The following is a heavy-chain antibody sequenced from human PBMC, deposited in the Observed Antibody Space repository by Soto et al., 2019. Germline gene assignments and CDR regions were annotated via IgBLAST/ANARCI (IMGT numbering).Heavy chain of an antibody. CDR1: GGSVSSGSYY. J-gene: IGHJ4*02. V-gene: IGHV4-61*01. D-gene: IGHD6-19*01. Sequence: SETLSLTCTVSGGSVSSGSYYWSWIRQPPGKGLEWIGYIYYSGSTNYNPSLKSRVTISVDTSKNQFSLKLSSVTAADTAVYYCARDSGGWLNYWGQGTLVTVSS. CDR3: ARDSGGWLNY. CDR2: IYYSGST.